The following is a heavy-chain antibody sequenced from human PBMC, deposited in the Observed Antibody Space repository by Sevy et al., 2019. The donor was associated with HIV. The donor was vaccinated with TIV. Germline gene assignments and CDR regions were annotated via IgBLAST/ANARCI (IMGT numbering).Heavy chain of an antibody. J-gene: IGHJ5*02. V-gene: IGHV1-24*01. CDR3: ATVGLGYYSGSSYYQGDWFDP. Sequence: ASVKVSCKVFGYSLRKLSMHWVRQAPGKGLEWMGSLDPGNGEITYAQTLQGRVTMTEDTSTDTAYMEPSSLTSEDTATYYCATVGLGYYSGSSYYQGDWFDPWGQGTLVIVSS. CDR2: LDPGNGEI. CDR1: GYSLRKLS. D-gene: IGHD2-15*01.